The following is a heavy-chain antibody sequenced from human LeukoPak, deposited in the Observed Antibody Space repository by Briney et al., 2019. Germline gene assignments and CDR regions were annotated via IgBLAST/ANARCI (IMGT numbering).Heavy chain of an antibody. CDR3: ARGGTTVTSFPFDY. CDR1: GYSISSGYY. Sequence: SETLSLTCTVSGYSISSGYYWGWIRQPPGKGLEWIGSIYHSGGTYYNPSLKSRVTISVDTSKNQFSLKLSSVTAADTAVYYCARGGTTVTSFPFDYWGQGTLVTVSS. J-gene: IGHJ4*02. CDR2: IYHSGGT. D-gene: IGHD4-17*01. V-gene: IGHV4-38-2*02.